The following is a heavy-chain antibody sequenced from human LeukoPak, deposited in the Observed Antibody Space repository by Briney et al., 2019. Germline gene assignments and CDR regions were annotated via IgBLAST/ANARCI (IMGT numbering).Heavy chain of an antibody. Sequence: SETLSLTCTVSGGSISSSSYYWGWIRQPPGKGLEWIGSIYYSGSTYYNPSLKSRVTISVDTSKNQFSLKLSSVTAADTAVYYCARARYGVVVVNDAFDIWGQGTMVTVSS. D-gene: IGHD2-15*01. J-gene: IGHJ3*02. CDR1: GGSISSSSYY. CDR2: IYYSGST. CDR3: ARARYGVVVVNDAFDI. V-gene: IGHV4-39*07.